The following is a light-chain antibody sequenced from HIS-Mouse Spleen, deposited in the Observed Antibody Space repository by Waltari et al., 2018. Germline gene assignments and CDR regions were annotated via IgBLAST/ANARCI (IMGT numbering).Light chain of an antibody. J-gene: IGLJ2*01. CDR1: NIGSKS. V-gene: IGLV3-21*03. CDR2: DDS. Sequence: SYVLTQPPSVSVAPGKTARITCGGNNIGSKSVHWYQQKPGQAPVLVGYDDSGRPSGMPGRFAGSNSGNTATLTISRVEAGDEADYYCQVWDSSSDHVVFGGGTKLTVL. CDR3: QVWDSSSDHVV.